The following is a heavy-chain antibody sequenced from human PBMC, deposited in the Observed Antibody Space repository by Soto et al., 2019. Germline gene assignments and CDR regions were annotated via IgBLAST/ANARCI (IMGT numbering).Heavy chain of an antibody. V-gene: IGHV4-31*02. CDR1: GGPISSGGSS. CDR2: FYYSGST. CDR3: ARQTTTATYYYDSSGGYFDY. Sequence: QVQLQESGPGLVRPSRPLSLTGPVSGGPISSGGSSWSWIRQHPGKGRGGMGYFYYSGSTYYNPSLKSRVTISVDTSKNQFSLKLSSVTAADTAVYYCARQTTTATYYYDSSGGYFDYWGQGTLVTVSS. J-gene: IGHJ4*02. D-gene: IGHD3-22*01.